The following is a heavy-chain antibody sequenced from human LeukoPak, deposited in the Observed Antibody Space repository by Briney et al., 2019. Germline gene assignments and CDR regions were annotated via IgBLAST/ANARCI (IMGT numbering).Heavy chain of an antibody. J-gene: IGHJ5*02. D-gene: IGHD3-10*01. CDR1: GYTFTGYY. CDR3: ARISYYGSGSYYKGWFAP. Sequence: VASVTVSCKASGYTFTGYYMHWVRQAPGQGLEWMGWINPNSGGTNYAQKLQGRVTITTDTSTSTAYMELRSLRSDDTAVYYCARISYYGSGSYYKGWFAPWGQGTLVTVSS. CDR2: INPNSGGT. V-gene: IGHV1-2*02.